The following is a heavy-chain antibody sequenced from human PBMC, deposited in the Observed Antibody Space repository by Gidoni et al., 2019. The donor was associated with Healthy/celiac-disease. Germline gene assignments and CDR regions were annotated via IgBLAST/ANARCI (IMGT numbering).Heavy chain of an antibody. CDR1: GGSFSGYY. D-gene: IGHD1-20*01. V-gene: IGHV4-34*01. Sequence: QVQLQQWGAGLLKPSETLSLTCAVYGGSFSGYYWSWIRQPPGKGLEWIGEINHSGSTNYNPSLKSRVTISVDTSKNQFSLKLSSVTAADTAVYYCARGSVLAIWGQGTMVTVSS. CDR2: INHSGST. J-gene: IGHJ3*02. CDR3: ARGSVLAI.